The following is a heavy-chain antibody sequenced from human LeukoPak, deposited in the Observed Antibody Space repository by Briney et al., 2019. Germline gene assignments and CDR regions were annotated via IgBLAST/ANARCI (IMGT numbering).Heavy chain of an antibody. J-gene: IGHJ4*02. CDR1: GFTFSDYY. D-gene: IGHD6-13*01. CDR2: IYYSGST. CDR3: ARQSSSRYRFDY. Sequence: PGGSLRLSYAAPGFTFSDYYMSWIRQPPGKGLEWIGSIYYSGSTYYNPSLKSRVTISVDTSKNQFSLKLSSVTAADTAVYYCARQSSSRYRFDYWGQGTLVTVSS. V-gene: IGHV4-38-2*01.